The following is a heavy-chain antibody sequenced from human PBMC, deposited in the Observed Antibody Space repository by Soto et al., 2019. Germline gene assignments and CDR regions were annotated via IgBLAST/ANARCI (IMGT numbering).Heavy chain of an antibody. V-gene: IGHV3-30*18. CDR3: AKDLAVAGTDFDY. J-gene: IGHJ4*02. D-gene: IGHD6-19*01. CDR1: GFTFSSYG. Sequence: SLRLSCAASGFTFSSYGMHWVRQAPGKGLEWVAVISYDGSNKYYADSVKGRFTISRDNSKNTLYLQMNSLRAEDTAVYYCAKDLAVAGTDFDYWGQGTLVTVSS. CDR2: ISYDGSNK.